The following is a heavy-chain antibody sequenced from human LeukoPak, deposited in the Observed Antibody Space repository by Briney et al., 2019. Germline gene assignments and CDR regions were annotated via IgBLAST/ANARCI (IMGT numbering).Heavy chain of an antibody. D-gene: IGHD6-19*01. CDR1: GGSISGTSYY. CDR3: ARSGYSSGWSHYFDY. Sequence: PSETLSLTCTVSGGSISGTSYYWDWIRQPPGKGLEWIGSIYYSGRTYYNPYLKSRVTISVDTSKNQFSLKLSSVTAADTAVYYCARSGYSSGWSHYFDYWGQGTLVTVSS. J-gene: IGHJ4*02. CDR2: IYYSGRT. V-gene: IGHV4-39*01.